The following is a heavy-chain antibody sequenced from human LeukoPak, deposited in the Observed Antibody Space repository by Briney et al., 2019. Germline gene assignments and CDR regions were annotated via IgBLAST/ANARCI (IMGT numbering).Heavy chain of an antibody. CDR2: IYYSGST. V-gene: IGHV4-39*07. J-gene: IGHJ4*02. CDR1: GGSISSSSSY. CDR3: ARDTRYYYDSSGYDPDDY. Sequence: PSETLSLTCTVSGGSISSSSSYWGWIRQPPGKGLEWIGSIYYSGSTNYNPSLKSRVTMSVDTSKNQFSLKLSSVTAADTAVYYCARDTRYYYDSSGYDPDDYWGQGTLVTVSS. D-gene: IGHD3-22*01.